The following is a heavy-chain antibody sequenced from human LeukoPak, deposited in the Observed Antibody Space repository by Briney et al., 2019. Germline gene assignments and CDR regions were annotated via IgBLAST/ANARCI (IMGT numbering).Heavy chain of an antibody. CDR2: IYYGGNT. Sequence: PSETLSLTCTVSGGSMRSSNFYWGWIRQPPGKGLEWIGSIYYGGNTYYNASLKSQVSISIDTSKNQFSLRLTSVTAADTAVYYCARQTGSGLFILPGGQGTLVTVSS. CDR3: ARQTGSGLFILP. V-gene: IGHV4-39*01. CDR1: GGSMRSSNFY. D-gene: IGHD3/OR15-3a*01. J-gene: IGHJ4*02.